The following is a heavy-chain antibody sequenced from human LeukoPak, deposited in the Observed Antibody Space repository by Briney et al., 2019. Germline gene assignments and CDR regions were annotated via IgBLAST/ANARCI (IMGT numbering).Heavy chain of an antibody. D-gene: IGHD4-23*01. Sequence: PSETLSLTCTVSGGSISSGPYYWGWIRQPPGKGLEWIGEINHSGSTNYNPSLKSRVTISVDTSKNQFSLKLSSVTAADTAVYYCARGGLTTVDTGAWFDPWGQGTLVTVSS. V-gene: IGHV4-39*07. J-gene: IGHJ5*02. CDR2: INHSGST. CDR1: GGSISSGPYY. CDR3: ARGGLTTVDTGAWFDP.